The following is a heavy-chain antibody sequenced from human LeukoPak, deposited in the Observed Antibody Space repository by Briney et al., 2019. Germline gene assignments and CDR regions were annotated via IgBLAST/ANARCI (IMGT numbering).Heavy chain of an antibody. V-gene: IGHV4-59*01. CDR3: ARDRSPGWVTTFEY. J-gene: IGHJ4*02. Sequence: SETPSLTCTVSGDSIRSYYWSWIRQPPGKGLEWIGYISDSGTTSYNPSLKSRVTISVDTSKNQFSLKLNSVTAADTAVYYCARDRSPGWVTTFEYWGQGILVSVSS. D-gene: IGHD3-3*01. CDR1: GDSIRSYY. CDR2: ISDSGTT.